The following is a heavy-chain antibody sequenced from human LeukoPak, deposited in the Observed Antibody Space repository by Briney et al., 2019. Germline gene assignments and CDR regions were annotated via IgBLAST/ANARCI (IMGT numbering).Heavy chain of an antibody. D-gene: IGHD3-10*01. CDR1: GFTFSSYW. CDR2: IKQDGSEK. J-gene: IGHJ4*02. Sequence: GGSLRLSRAASGFTFSSYWMSWVRQAPGKGLEWVANIKQDGSEKYYVDSVKGRFTISRDNAKNSLYPQMNSLRAEDTAVYYCARATRNTMVRGAPGYFDYWGQGTLVTVSS. CDR3: ARATRNTMVRGAPGYFDY. V-gene: IGHV3-7*01.